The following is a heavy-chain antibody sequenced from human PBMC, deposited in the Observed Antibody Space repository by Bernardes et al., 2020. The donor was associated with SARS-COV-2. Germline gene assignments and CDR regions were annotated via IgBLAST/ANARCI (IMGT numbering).Heavy chain of an antibody. CDR3: AHSWSRAALNGFDP. CDR2: IYCDDDK. Sequence: SGPTLAHPTQPLTLTCPFYVFPLSPSGVGVGWIRLPPGNALEWLALIYCDDDKRYRPSLKSRLTITKDTSKDQVVLTMTNMDPVDTATYYCAHSWSRAALNGFDPWGQGTLVTVSS. V-gene: IGHV2-5*02. D-gene: IGHD6-6*01. J-gene: IGHJ5*02. CDR1: VFPLSPSGVG.